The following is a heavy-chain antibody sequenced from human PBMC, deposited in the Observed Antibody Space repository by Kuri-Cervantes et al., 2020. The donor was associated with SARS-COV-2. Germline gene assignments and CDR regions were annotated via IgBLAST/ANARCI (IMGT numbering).Heavy chain of an antibody. CDR2: MNPNSGNT. J-gene: IGHJ1*01. Sequence: ASVKVSCKASGYTFTSYDINWVRQATGQGLEWMGWMNPNSGNTGYAQKFQGRVTITRNTSISTAYMELSSLGSEDTAVYYCARDRLAAAGTTEHRHWGQGTLVTVSS. D-gene: IGHD6-13*01. V-gene: IGHV1-8*03. CDR1: GYTFTSYD. CDR3: ARDRLAAAGTTEHRH.